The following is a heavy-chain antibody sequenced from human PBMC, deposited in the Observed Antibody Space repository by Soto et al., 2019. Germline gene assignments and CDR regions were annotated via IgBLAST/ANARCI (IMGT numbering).Heavy chain of an antibody. CDR2: IKQSGSEK. CDR1: GITFSRYW. D-gene: IGHD5-18*01. J-gene: IGHJ3*02. CDR3: ARETYSSGSAFDI. Sequence: DVQLVESGGGLVQPGGSLRLSCAASGITFSRYWMTWVRQAPGKGLEWVANIKQSGSEKYYVDSVKGRFTISRDNAKNSLYPQKNSQRAEDTALYYCARETYSSGSAFDIWGPGTMVPVSS. V-gene: IGHV3-7*01.